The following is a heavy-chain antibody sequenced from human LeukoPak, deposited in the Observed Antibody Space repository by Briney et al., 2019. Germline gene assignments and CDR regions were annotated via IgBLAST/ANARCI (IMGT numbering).Heavy chain of an antibody. CDR1: GFTFSSYA. V-gene: IGHV3-23*01. CDR2: ISGSGGST. J-gene: IGHJ6*02. Sequence: GGSLRLSCAASGFTFSSYAMSWVRQAPGKGLEWVSAISGSGGSTYYADSVKGRFTISRDNSKNTLYLQMNSLRAEDTAVYYCARVLLPLYGMDVWGQGTTVTVSS. CDR3: ARVLLPLYGMDV. D-gene: IGHD3-22*01.